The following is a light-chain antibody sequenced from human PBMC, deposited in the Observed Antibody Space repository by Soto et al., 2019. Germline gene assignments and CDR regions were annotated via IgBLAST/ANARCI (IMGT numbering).Light chain of an antibody. CDR3: QQRSNWPPT. CDR2: DAS. Sequence: EIVLTQSPATLYFSPGERAPLSCRASQRVSSYLAWYQQKPGQAPRLLIYDASNRATGIPARFSGSGSGTDFTLTISSREPEDFAVYYCQQRSNWPPTFGQGTRLEIK. CDR1: QRVSSY. J-gene: IGKJ5*01. V-gene: IGKV3-11*01.